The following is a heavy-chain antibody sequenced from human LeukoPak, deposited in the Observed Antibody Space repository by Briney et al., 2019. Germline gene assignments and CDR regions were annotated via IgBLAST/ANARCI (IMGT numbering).Heavy chain of an antibody. J-gene: IGHJ3*02. CDR1: GGSISSYY. CDR2: IVYSGST. Sequence: SETLSLTCTVSGGSISSYYWSWIRQPPGKGLEWIGFIVYSGSTNYNPSLKSRVTISIDTSNNQLSLKLSSVTAADTAVYYCARHREMDSYDAFDMWGQGTMLTVSS. D-gene: IGHD5-24*01. CDR3: ARHREMDSYDAFDM. V-gene: IGHV4-59*08.